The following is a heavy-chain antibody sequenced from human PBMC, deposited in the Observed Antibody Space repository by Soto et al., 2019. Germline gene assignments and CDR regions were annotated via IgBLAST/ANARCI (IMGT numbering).Heavy chain of an antibody. V-gene: IGHV3-23*01. CDR2: ISGSGGST. D-gene: IGHD1-26*01. J-gene: IGHJ3*02. CDR1: GFTFSSYA. CDR3: AKDWIVGARVVGHDAFDI. Sequence: PGGSLRLSCAASGFTFSSYAMSWVRQAPGKGLEWVSAISGSGGSTYYADSVKGRFTISRDNSKNTLYLQMNSLRAEDTAVYYCAKDWIVGARVVGHDAFDIWGQGTMVTVS.